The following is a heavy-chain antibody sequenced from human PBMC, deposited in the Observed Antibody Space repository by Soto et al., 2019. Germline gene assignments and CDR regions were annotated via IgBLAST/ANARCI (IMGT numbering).Heavy chain of an antibody. CDR3: ARDIPPVDY. J-gene: IGHJ4*02. V-gene: IGHV1-18*01. CDR2: ISAYNGNT. Sequence: QVQLVQSGAEVKKPGASVKVSCKASGYTFSSYFISWVRQAPGQGLEWMGWISAYNGNTNYAQNLPGIVTKTTDTDTSTAYMEPRSLRSDDTAMYYCARDIPPVDYWGQGTLVTVSS. CDR1: GYTFSSYF.